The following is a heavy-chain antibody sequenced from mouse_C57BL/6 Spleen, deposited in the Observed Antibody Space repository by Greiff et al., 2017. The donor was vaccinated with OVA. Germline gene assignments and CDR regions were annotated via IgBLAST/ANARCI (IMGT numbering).Heavy chain of an antibody. V-gene: IGHV1-59*01. CDR3: ARPPKVANYYAMDY. Sequence: VQLQQSGAELVRPGTSVKLSCKASGYTFTSYWMHWVKQRPGQGLEWIGVIDPSDSYTNYNQKFKGKATLTVDTSSSTAYMQLSSLTSEDSAVYYCARPPKVANYYAMDYWGQGTSVTVSS. CDR1: GYTFTSYW. D-gene: IGHD1-1*01. J-gene: IGHJ4*01. CDR2: IDPSDSYT.